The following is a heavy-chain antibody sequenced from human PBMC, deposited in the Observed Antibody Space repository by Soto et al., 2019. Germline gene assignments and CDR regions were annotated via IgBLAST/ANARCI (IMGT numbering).Heavy chain of an antibody. Sequence: QVQLQESGPGLVKPSETLSLTCTVSGGSLTSYYWSWIRQPPGKGLEWIGFVYYTGIARYTPSLKSRVTISVDTSKNQFSLKLTSVTAADTAIYYCARRIVSTATFDYWGQGTLVTVSS. D-gene: IGHD5-12*01. CDR2: VYYTGIA. CDR3: ARRIVSTATFDY. J-gene: IGHJ4*02. CDR1: GGSLTSYY. V-gene: IGHV4-59*08.